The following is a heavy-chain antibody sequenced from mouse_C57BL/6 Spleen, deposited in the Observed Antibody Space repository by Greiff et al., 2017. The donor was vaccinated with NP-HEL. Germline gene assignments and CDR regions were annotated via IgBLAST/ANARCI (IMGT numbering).Heavy chain of an antibody. J-gene: IGHJ4*01. V-gene: IGHV1-75*01. CDR1: GYTFTDYY. CDR2: LFPGSGST. CDR3: ARSPIYYEYEVYAMGY. D-gene: IGHD2-4*01. Sequence: QVQLQQSGPELVKPGASVKISCKASGYTFTDYYINWVKQRPGQGLEWIGWLFPGSGSTYYNEKFKGKATLTVDKSSSTAYMMLSSLTSEDSAVYFCARSPIYYEYEVYAMGYWGQETSVTVSS.